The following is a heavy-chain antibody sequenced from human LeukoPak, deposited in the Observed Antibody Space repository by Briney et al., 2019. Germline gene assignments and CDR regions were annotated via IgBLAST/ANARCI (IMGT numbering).Heavy chain of an antibody. V-gene: IGHV3-23*01. D-gene: IGHD2-15*01. CDR1: GFTFSSYG. CDR2: ISGSGGST. CDR3: ARNGYCSGGSCHFDAFDI. J-gene: IGHJ3*02. Sequence: GGSLRLSCAASGFTFSSYGMSWVRQAPGKGLEWVSAISGSGGSTYYADSVKGRFTISRDNSKNTLYLQMNSLRAEDTAVYYCARNGYCSGGSCHFDAFDIWGQGTMVTVSS.